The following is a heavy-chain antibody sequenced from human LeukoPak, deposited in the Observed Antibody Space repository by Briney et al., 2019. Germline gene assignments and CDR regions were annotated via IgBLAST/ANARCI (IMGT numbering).Heavy chain of an antibody. D-gene: IGHD6-13*01. V-gene: IGHV3-7*03. CDR1: GFTFSRSW. CDR3: ATGASGSWDF. CDR2: ISPDGSTK. J-gene: IGHJ4*02. Sequence: GGSLRLSCAASGFTFSRSWMSWVRQPPGKGLEWVANISPDGSTKYHMDSVKGRFTISRDNAKDSLYLEMSRLRDDDTAMYYCATGASGSWDFGGQGTLVAVSS.